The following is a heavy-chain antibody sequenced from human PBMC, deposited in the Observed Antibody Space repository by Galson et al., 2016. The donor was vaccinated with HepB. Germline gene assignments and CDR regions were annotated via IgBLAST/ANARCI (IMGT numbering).Heavy chain of an antibody. Sequence: ETLSLTCAVSGDSISRDTWWRWVRQPPGKGPEWIGEIYHTGSTNYNPSLKNRVTISLDKSRNQFSLRLTSVTAADTAVYYCVGGKLASGWPYWGQGNLVRVSS. CDR1: GDSISRDTW. D-gene: IGHD4-23*01. CDR3: VGGKLASGWPY. J-gene: IGHJ4*02. CDR2: IYHTGST. V-gene: IGHV4-4*02.